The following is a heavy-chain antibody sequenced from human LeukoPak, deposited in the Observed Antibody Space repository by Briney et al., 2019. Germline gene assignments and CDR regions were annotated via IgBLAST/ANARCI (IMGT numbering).Heavy chain of an antibody. CDR3: ARFEVNYEDNRSFYYFDY. CDR2: INPSGGSP. J-gene: IGHJ4*02. Sequence: EASVKVSCKASGHIFTSYYIHWVRQAPGQGLEWMGIINPSGGSPSYAQKLQGRVTMTRDTSTSTVYMELSSLTSEDTAVYYCARFEVNYEDNRSFYYFDYWGQGTLVTVSS. CDR1: GHIFTSYY. D-gene: IGHD2/OR15-2a*01. V-gene: IGHV1-46*01.